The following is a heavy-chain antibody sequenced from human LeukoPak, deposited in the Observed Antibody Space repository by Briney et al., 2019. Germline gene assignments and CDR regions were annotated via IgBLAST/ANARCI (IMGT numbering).Heavy chain of an antibody. J-gene: IGHJ4*02. CDR3: AKDDILTGYNLDY. Sequence: GGSLRLSCAASGFTFSTSGMHWVRQAPGKGLEWVAFIRHDGSDKYYADSVKGRFTISGDNSKNTLYLQMNSLRAEDTAVYYCAKDDILTGYNLDYWGQGTLVTVSS. CDR1: GFTFSTSG. D-gene: IGHD3-9*01. CDR2: IRHDGSDK. V-gene: IGHV3-30*02.